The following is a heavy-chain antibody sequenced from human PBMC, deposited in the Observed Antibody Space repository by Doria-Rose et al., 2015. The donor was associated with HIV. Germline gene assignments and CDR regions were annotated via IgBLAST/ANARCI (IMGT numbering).Heavy chain of an antibody. J-gene: IGHJ4*02. CDR3: ARIKSSRWYHKYSFDF. V-gene: IGHV2-26*01. CDR2: MFSDDER. D-gene: IGHD6-13*01. CDR1: GVSLSSPGMS. Sequence: QVTLKESGPVLVRPTETLTLTCTVSGVSLSSPGMSVSWIRQPPGKALEWLANMFSDDERSYNTSLKSRLTISRCTSNGQVVLTMTDMDPVDTATYYCARIKSSRWYHKYSFDFWGQGTLVIVSA.